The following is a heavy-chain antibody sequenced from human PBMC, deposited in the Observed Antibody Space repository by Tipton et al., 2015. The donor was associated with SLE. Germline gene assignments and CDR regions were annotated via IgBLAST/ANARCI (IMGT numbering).Heavy chain of an antibody. CDR2: IDPSDSYT. V-gene: IGHV5-10-1*01. CDR3: AGSTNFYGSLAW. D-gene: IGHD3-22*01. Sequence: VQLVQSGAEVKKPGESLRISCKGSGYSFSSHWISWVRQMPGKGLEWMGRIDPSDSYTNYSPSFQGHVTISADKSISTAYLQWSSLKASDTAMYYCAGSTNFYGSLAWWGQGTLVTVSS. J-gene: IGHJ4*02. CDR1: GYSFSSHW.